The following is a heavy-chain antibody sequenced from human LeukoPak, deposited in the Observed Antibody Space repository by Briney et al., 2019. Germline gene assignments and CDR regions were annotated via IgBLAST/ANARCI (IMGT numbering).Heavy chain of an antibody. CDR2: IYTSGST. CDR3: ARPPRTSNAFDI. V-gene: IGHV4-61*02. Sequence: SETLSLTCTVSGGSISSGSYYWSWIRQPAGKGLEWVGRIYTSGSTNYNPSLKSRVTISVDTSKNQFSLKLSSVTAADTAVYYCARPPRTSNAFDIWGQGTMVTVSS. J-gene: IGHJ3*02. CDR1: GGSISSGSYY.